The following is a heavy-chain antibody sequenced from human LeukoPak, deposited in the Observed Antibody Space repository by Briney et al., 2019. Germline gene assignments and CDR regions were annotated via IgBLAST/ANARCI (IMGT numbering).Heavy chain of an antibody. D-gene: IGHD3-16*01. CDR2: IRSSSSYI. V-gene: IGHV3-21*01. Sequence: PGGSLRLSRAASGFTFSSYSMNWVRQAPGKGLEWVSSIRSSSSYIYYADSVKGRFTISRDNAKNSLYLQMNSLRAEDTAVYYCARDSDYDHAFDIWGQGTMVTVSS. J-gene: IGHJ3*02. CDR3: ARDSDYDHAFDI. CDR1: GFTFSSYS.